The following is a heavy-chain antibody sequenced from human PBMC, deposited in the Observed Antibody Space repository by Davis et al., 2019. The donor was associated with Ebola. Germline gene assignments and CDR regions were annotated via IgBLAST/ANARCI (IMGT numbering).Heavy chain of an antibody. J-gene: IGHJ2*01. CDR2: INPNSGGT. CDR3: ARDRSQRWIYWYFDL. D-gene: IGHD4-23*01. CDR1: GYTFTGYY. V-gene: IGHV1-2*06. Sequence: ASVPVSCQASGYTFTGYYMHWVRQAPGQGLEWMGRINPNSGGTNYAQKFQGRVTMTRDTSISTAYMELSRLRSDDTAVYYCARDRSQRWIYWYFDLWGRGTLVTVSS.